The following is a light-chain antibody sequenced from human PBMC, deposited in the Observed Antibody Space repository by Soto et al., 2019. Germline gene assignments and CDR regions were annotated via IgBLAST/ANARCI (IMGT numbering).Light chain of an antibody. CDR2: GAS. Sequence: EIVLTQSPGTLSLSPGERATLSCRTTQSVSRSYLAWYQQKPGRAPRLLIYGASSRAAGIPDRFSGSGSRTDFTLTISRVEPEDFAVYYCQQYGSSLYTFGQGTKLEIK. CDR3: QQYGSSLYT. V-gene: IGKV3-20*01. CDR1: QSVSRSY. J-gene: IGKJ2*01.